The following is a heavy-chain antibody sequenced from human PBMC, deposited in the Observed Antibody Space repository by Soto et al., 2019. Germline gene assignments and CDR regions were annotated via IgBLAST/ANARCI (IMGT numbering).Heavy chain of an antibody. Sequence: EVQLVQSGTEVKEPGESLRISCKASGFSFTSYWIGWVRQMPGKALEWMGIIYPSDSDIGYSPSFRGQVTISADKSVTTPYLQWSSLKASDTAMYYCARLLSGRDGYNYFDYWGQGTLLTVSS. J-gene: IGHJ4*02. CDR1: GFSFTSYW. V-gene: IGHV5-51*03. D-gene: IGHD6-25*01. CDR3: ARLLSGRDGYNYFDY. CDR2: IYPSDSDI.